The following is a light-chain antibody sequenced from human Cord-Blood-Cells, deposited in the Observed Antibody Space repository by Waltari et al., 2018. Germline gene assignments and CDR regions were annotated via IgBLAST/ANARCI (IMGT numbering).Light chain of an antibody. Sequence: VISLTQSPYLLYTSTGDRVTISCRMSQGIISYLAWYQQKPGKAPELLIYAAYTLQSGVPSRFSGSGSGTDFTLTISCLQSEDFATYYCQQYYSFPYTFGQGTKLEIK. J-gene: IGKJ2*01. CDR2: AAY. CDR3: QQYYSFPYT. V-gene: IGKV1D-8*01. CDR1: QGIISY.